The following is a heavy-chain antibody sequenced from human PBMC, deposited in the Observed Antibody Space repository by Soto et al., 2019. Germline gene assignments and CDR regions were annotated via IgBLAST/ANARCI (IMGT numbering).Heavy chain of an antibody. Sequence: SETLSLTCTVSGGSISSYYWSWIRQPPGKGLEWIGYIYYSGSTNYNPSLKSRVTISVDTSKNQFSLKLSSVTAADTAVYYCASGGSSGWSRYFDLWGRGTLVTVSS. CDR2: IYYSGST. D-gene: IGHD6-19*01. CDR3: ASGGSSGWSRYFDL. V-gene: IGHV4-59*01. CDR1: GGSISSYY. J-gene: IGHJ2*01.